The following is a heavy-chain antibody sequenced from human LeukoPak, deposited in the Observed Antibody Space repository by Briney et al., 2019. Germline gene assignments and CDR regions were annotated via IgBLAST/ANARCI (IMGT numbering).Heavy chain of an antibody. Sequence: ASVKVSCKASGYTFSRYGVSWVRQAPGQGLEWMGWISSYNGDTNYAQNFQGRVTVTKDTSASTVYMELRSLRSDDTAVYYCAREPWVVPAARGMDVWGQGTTVTVSS. CDR3: AREPWVVPAARGMDV. CDR2: ISSYNGDT. J-gene: IGHJ6*02. D-gene: IGHD2-2*01. CDR1: GYTFSRYG. V-gene: IGHV1-18*01.